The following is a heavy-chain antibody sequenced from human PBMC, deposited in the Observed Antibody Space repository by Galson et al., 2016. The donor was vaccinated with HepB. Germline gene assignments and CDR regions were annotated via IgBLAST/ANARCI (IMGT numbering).Heavy chain of an antibody. V-gene: IGHV3-48*02. J-gene: IGHJ6*02. Sequence: SLRLSCAASGFTFSSHSMNWVRQTPGKGLEWVSYISSSGTTIYYADSVKGRFTISRDNAKNSLHLQMNSLRDEDTAVYYCAIDLELAAVAAPNYYYYAMDVWGQGTTVTVSS. CDR3: AIDLELAAVAAPNYYYYAMDV. CDR2: ISSSGTTI. CDR1: GFTFSSHS. D-gene: IGHD2-15*01.